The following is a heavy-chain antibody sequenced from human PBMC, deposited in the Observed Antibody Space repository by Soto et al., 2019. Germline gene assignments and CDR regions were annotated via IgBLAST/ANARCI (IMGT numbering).Heavy chain of an antibody. CDR1: GFTFSSYG. D-gene: IGHD4-17*01. Sequence: QVQLVESGGGVVQPGRSLRLSCAASGFTFSSYGMHWVRQAPGKGLEWVAVIWYDGSNKYYADSVKGRFTISRDNSKNTLYLYMNIQRSEDTAVYYCASTVTVNYYYDGMDVWGQGTTVTVSS. CDR3: ASTVTVNYYYDGMDV. J-gene: IGHJ6*02. CDR2: IWYDGSNK. V-gene: IGHV3-33*01.